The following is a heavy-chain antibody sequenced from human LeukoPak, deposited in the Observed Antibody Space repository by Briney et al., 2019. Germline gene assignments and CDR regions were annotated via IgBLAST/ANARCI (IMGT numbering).Heavy chain of an antibody. CDR3: ARGPRYSYDSSILLFDY. J-gene: IGHJ4*02. D-gene: IGHD3-22*01. Sequence: GASVEVSCKASGYTFSDYGVSWVRQAPGQGLEWMGRISAYNGNTNYLQKFQGRVTMTTDTSTATAYMELRSLRPSDTAVYFCARGPRYSYDSSILLFDYWGQGTLVTVSS. CDR1: GYTFSDYG. V-gene: IGHV1-18*01. CDR2: ISAYNGNT.